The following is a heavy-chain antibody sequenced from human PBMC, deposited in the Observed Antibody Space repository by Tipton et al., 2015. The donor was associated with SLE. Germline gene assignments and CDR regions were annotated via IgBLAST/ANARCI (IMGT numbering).Heavy chain of an antibody. V-gene: IGHV4-59*12. CDR3: ARALGGRCSGGNCYSLFDP. J-gene: IGHJ5*02. D-gene: IGHD2-15*01. Sequence: TLSLTCTVSGGSISSYYWSWIRQPPGKGLEWIGYIYYSGSTYYNPSLKRRVTILVETSKNQFSLRLLSVTAADTAVYYCARALGGRCSGGNCYSLFDPWGQGTLVTVSS. CDR2: IYYSGST. CDR1: GGSISSYY.